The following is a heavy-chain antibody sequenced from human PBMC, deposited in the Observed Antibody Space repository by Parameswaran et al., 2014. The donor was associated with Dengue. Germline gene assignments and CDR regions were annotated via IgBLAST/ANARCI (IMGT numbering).Heavy chain of an antibody. D-gene: IGHD4-17*01. J-gene: IGHJ4*02. Sequence: WIRQPPGKGLEWVSYISSSGSTIYYADSVKGRFTISRDNAKNSLYLQMNSLRAEDTAVYYCAPHYGDYLLDYWGQGTLVTVSS. CDR2: ISSSGSTI. V-gene: IGHV3-48*03. CDR3: APHYGDYLLDY.